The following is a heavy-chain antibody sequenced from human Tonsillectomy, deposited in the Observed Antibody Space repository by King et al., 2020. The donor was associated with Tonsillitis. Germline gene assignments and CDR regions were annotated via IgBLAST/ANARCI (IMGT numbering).Heavy chain of an antibody. CDR3: ALCCGWFVDYSEY. Sequence: EVQLVESGGGLVQPGGSLRLSCAASGFSFSSYAMTWVRQAPGKGLDWVSGINGGGGTTYYADPVKGRFTISRDNSKNTLYLQMYNLRAEDTAVYYCALCCGWFVDYSEYWGQGTLVTVSS. CDR2: INGGGGTT. CDR1: GFSFSSYA. D-gene: IGHD6-19*01. J-gene: IGHJ4*02. V-gene: IGHV3-23*04.